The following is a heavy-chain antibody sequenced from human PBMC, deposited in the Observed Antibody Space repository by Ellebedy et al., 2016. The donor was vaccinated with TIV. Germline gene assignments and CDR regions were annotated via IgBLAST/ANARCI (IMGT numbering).Heavy chain of an antibody. CDR2: ISAYNGNT. J-gene: IGHJ5*02. D-gene: IGHD5-12*01. CDR3: ARDEWLGWFDP. CDR1: GYTFTSYG. Sequence: ASVKVSXXASGYTFTSYGISWVRQAPGQGLEWMGWISAYNGNTNYAQKLQGRVTMTTDTSTSTAYMELRSLRSDDTAVYYCARDEWLGWFDPWGQGTLVTVSS. V-gene: IGHV1-18*01.